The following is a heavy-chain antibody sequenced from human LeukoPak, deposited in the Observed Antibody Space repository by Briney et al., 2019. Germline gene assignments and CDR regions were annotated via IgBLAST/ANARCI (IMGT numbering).Heavy chain of an antibody. CDR1: GYTFTGYY. J-gene: IGHJ5*02. Sequence: ASVKVSCKASGYTFTGYYMHWLRQAPEQGLEWMGRINPNSGGTYYAQKFQGRVTMTRDTSISTSYMELTSLISDDTAVYYCAGGVLHGGGNWFDPWGQGTLVTVSS. D-gene: IGHD3-16*01. CDR2: INPNSGGT. V-gene: IGHV1-2*06. CDR3: AGGVLHGGGNWFDP.